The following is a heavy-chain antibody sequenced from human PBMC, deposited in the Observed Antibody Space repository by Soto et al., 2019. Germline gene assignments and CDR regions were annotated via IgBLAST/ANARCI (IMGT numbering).Heavy chain of an antibody. J-gene: IGHJ4*02. CDR2: VYYTGST. D-gene: IGHD3-3*01. CDR3: ARSVAVPGAHTDY. V-gene: IGHV4-59*01. Sequence: PSETLSLTCSVSGGSISGSYWSWMRQSPGKGLEWLGYVYYTGSTNYSPSLRSRVSISVDTSKNEFSLRLSSVTAADTAVYFCARSVAVPGAHTDYWGQGTQVTVSS. CDR1: GGSISGSY.